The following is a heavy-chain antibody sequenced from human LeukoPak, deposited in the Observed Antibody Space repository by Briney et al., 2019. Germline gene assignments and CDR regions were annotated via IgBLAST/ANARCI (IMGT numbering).Heavy chain of an antibody. J-gene: IGHJ6*03. CDR3: ARTTEGGYTYGYFYYYYMDV. CDR1: GGSISSYY. V-gene: IGHV4-59*01. D-gene: IGHD5-18*01. Sequence: PSETLSLTCTVSGGSISSYYWSWIRQPPGKGLEWIGYIDYSGYTNYNPSLKSRVTISLDTSTNQFSLKLNSVTAADTAVYYCARTTEGGYTYGYFYYYYMDVWGKGTTVTISS. CDR2: IDYSGYT.